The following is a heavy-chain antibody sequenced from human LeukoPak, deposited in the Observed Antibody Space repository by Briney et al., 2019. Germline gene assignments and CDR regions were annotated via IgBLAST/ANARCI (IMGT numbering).Heavy chain of an antibody. D-gene: IGHD2-15*01. J-gene: IGHJ4*02. CDR3: ARGYCSGGSCYPIDY. CDR1: GGSISSYY. V-gene: IGHV4-4*07. Sequence: SETLSLTCTVSGGSISSYYWSWIRQPAGKGLEWIGRIYTSGSTNYNPSLKSRVTISVDTSKNQFSLELSSVTAADTAVYYCARGYCSGGSCYPIDYWGQGTLVTVSS. CDR2: IYTSGST.